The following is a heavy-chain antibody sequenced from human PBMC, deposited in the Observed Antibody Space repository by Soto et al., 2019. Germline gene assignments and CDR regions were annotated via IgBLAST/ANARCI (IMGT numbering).Heavy chain of an antibody. Sequence: EVQLLESGGGLVQPGESLRLSCAASGFTFSSYAMSWVRQAPGKGLEWVSVISGSDDSTYYADSVKGRFTISRDNSKNTLYLQMNSLRAEETAVYYCAKRSCSSTFDYWGQGTLVTVSS. CDR2: ISGSDDST. D-gene: IGHD6-6*01. CDR1: GFTFSSYA. CDR3: AKRSCSSTFDY. J-gene: IGHJ4*02. V-gene: IGHV3-23*01.